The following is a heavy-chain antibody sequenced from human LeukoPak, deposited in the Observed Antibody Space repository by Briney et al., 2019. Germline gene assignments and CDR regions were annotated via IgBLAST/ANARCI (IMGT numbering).Heavy chain of an antibody. Sequence: GGSLRLSCAASGFTFSSYSMNWVRQAPGKGLEWVSSISSSSSYIYYADSVKGRFTISRDNAKNSLYLQMNSLRAEDTAVYYCARGIAAPEYYFDYWGQGTLVTVPS. J-gene: IGHJ4*02. D-gene: IGHD6-13*01. CDR3: ARGIAAPEYYFDY. V-gene: IGHV3-21*01. CDR2: ISSSSSYI. CDR1: GFTFSSYS.